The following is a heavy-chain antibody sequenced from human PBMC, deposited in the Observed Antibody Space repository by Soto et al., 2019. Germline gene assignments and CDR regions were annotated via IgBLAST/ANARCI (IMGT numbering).Heavy chain of an antibody. CDR3: ARDRQYYDSSGYPLHYFDY. CDR1: GFTFSSYS. Sequence: GGSLRLSCAASGFTFSSYSMNWVRQAPGKGLEWVSSISSSSSYIYYADSVKGRFTISRDNAKNSLYLQMNSLRAEDTAVYYCARDRQYYDSSGYPLHYFDYWGQGTLVTVSS. J-gene: IGHJ4*02. CDR2: ISSSSSYI. V-gene: IGHV3-21*01. D-gene: IGHD3-22*01.